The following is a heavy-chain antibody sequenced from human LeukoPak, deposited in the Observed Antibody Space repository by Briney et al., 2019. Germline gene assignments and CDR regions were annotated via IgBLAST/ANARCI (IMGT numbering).Heavy chain of an antibody. J-gene: IGHJ1*01. V-gene: IGHV4-31*03. D-gene: IGHD2-15*01. CDR1: GASISSGGYY. CDR2: IYYSGST. Sequence: PSQTLSLTCTVSGASISSGGYYWTWIRQHPGKGLEWIGYIYYSGSTYYNPSLKSRVTRSVDTSKNQFSLKLSSVTAADTAVYYCALGYCGGGSCYAREYFQHWGQGTLVTVSS. CDR3: ALGYCGGGSCYAREYFQH.